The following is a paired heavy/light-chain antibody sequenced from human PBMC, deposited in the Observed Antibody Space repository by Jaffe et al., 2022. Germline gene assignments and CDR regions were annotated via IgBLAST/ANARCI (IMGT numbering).Light chain of an antibody. J-gene: IGLJ2*01. V-gene: IGLV2-8*01. CDR2: EVT. CDR1: SSDVGDYNY. Sequence: QSALTQPPSASGSPGQSVTFSCTGTSSDVGDYNYVSWYQQHPGKAPKLMIYEVTKRPSGVPDRFSGSRSGNTASLTVSGLQAEDEADYYCSSYAGSIKIVLFGGGTKLTVL. CDR3: SSYAGSIKIVL.
Heavy chain of an antibody. Sequence: EVQVLESGGGLVQPGGSLRLSCAASGFTFDGFAMNWVRQAPGKGLEWVSGISSGGSTYYADSVKGRFTISRDNSKSTLYLQMNSLRAEDTAIYFCAKDLDFFPRGFDHWGQGTLVTVSS. CDR1: GFTFDGFA. D-gene: IGHD3-3*01. CDR2: ISSGGST. V-gene: IGHV3-23*01. J-gene: IGHJ4*02. CDR3: AKDLDFFPRGFDH.